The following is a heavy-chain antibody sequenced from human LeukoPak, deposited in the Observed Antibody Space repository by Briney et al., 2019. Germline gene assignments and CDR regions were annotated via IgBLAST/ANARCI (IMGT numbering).Heavy chain of an antibody. CDR2: ISSSSSYI. D-gene: IGHD3-10*01. Sequence: GGSLRLSCAASGFTFSSYSMNWVRQAPGKGQEWVSSISSSSSYIYYADSVKGRFTISRDNAKNSLYLQMNSLRAEDTAVYYCARDGLWFGELSDTYGMDVWGQGTTVTVSS. J-gene: IGHJ6*02. V-gene: IGHV3-21*01. CDR1: GFTFSSYS. CDR3: ARDGLWFGELSDTYGMDV.